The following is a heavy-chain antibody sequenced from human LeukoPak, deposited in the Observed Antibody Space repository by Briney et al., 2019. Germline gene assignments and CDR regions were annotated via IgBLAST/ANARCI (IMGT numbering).Heavy chain of an antibody. CDR2: ISYDGSNK. D-gene: IGHD4-17*01. CDR1: GFTFSSYA. V-gene: IGHV3-30-3*01. CDR3: ARETVTTDYYGMDV. J-gene: IGHJ6*02. Sequence: PGGSLRLSCAASGFTFSSYAMHWVRQAPGKGLEWVAVISYDGSNKYYADSVKGRFTISRDNSKNTLYLQMNSLRAEDTAVYYCARETVTTDYYGMDVWGQGTTVTVSS.